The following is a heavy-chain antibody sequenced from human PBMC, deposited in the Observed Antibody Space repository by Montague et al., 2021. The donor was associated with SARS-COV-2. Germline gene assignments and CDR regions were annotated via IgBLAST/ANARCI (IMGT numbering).Heavy chain of an antibody. CDR1: AGAIRDTDYF. Sequence: SETPSLTCTVSAGAIRDTDYFWGWIRQPPGKGLEWIGSIYYSGTTYHNPSLNSRVAISVDTSKNQFSLKLSSVTAADTAVYFCARHRDNLGSLDWFAPWGQGTLVTVSS. CDR2: IYYSGTT. V-gene: IGHV4-39*01. J-gene: IGHJ5*02. CDR3: ARHRDNLGSLDWFAP. D-gene: IGHD3-16*01.